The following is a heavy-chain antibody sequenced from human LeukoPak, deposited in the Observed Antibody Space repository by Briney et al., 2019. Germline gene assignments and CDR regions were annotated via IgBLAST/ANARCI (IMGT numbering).Heavy chain of an antibody. CDR1: GGSFSGYY. D-gene: IGHD6-13*01. V-gene: IGHV4-34*01. CDR3: ARVIAATGPGSYYYGMDV. Sequence: SETLSLTCAVYGGSFSGYYWSWIRQPPGKGLEWVGEINHSGSTNYNPSLKSRVTISVDTSKNQFSLKLSSVTAADTAVYYCARVIAATGPGSYYYGMDVWGQGTTVTVSS. CDR2: INHSGST. J-gene: IGHJ6*02.